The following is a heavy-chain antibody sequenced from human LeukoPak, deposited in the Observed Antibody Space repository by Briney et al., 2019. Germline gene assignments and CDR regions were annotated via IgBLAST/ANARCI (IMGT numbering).Heavy chain of an antibody. V-gene: IGHV3-23*01. J-gene: IGHJ4*02. Sequence: GRSLRLSCAASGFTFSSYAMSWVRQAPGQGLGWVSAISGSGGSTYYADSVKGRFTISRDNSKNMLYLQMNSLRGEDAGVYYCAKVTTVEVVYVARWFFGYWDQGTVLTVSS. D-gene: IGHD2-8*02. CDR1: GFTFSSYA. CDR2: ISGSGGST. CDR3: AKVTTVEVVYVARWFFGY.